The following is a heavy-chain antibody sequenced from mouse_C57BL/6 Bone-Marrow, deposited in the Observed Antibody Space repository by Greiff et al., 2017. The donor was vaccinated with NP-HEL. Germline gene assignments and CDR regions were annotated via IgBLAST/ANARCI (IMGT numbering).Heavy chain of an antibody. Sequence: EVKLMESGGGLVKPGGSLKLSCAASGFTFSSSAMSWVRQTPEKRLEWVATISDGGSYTYYPDNVKGRFTISRDNAKNNLYLQMSHLKSEDTAMYYCARDVDYYGSSPYAMDYWGQGTSVTVSS. CDR2: ISDGGSYT. V-gene: IGHV5-4*01. J-gene: IGHJ4*01. D-gene: IGHD1-1*01. CDR3: ARDVDYYGSSPYAMDY. CDR1: GFTFSSSA.